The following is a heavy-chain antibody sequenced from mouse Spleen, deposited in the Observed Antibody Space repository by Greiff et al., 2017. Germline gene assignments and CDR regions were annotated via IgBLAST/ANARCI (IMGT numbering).Heavy chain of an antibody. CDR1: GFSLTSYG. D-gene: IGHD2-14*01. V-gene: IGHV2-5-1*01. CDR2: IWRGGST. Sequence: QVQLQQSGPSLVQPSQSLSITCTVSGFSLTSYGVHWVRQSPGKGLEWLGVIWRGGSTDYNAAFMSRLSITKDNSKSQVFFKMNSLQADDTATYYCAKNGDRYDVLDYWGQGTTLTVSS. CDR3: AKNGDRYDVLDY. J-gene: IGHJ2*01.